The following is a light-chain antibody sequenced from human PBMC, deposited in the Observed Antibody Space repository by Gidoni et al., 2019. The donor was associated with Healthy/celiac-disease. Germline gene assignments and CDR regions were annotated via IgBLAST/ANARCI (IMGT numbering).Light chain of an antibody. CDR2: GAS. J-gene: IGKJ1*01. CDR1: QSVSSN. CDR3: QQYNNWLRT. V-gene: IGKV3-15*01. Sequence: EIVITQSPATLSVSPGERATLSCSASQSVSSNLAWYQQKPGQPPRLLIYGASTRATGIPARFSGSGSGTEFTLTISSLQSEDFAVYYCQQYNNWLRTFGQXTKVEIK.